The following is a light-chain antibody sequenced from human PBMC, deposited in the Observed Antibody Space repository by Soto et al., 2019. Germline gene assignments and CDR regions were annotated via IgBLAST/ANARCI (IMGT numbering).Light chain of an antibody. CDR2: DAS. CDR3: QQRSNWPPFT. V-gene: IGKV3-11*01. Sequence: EIVMTQSPATLSVSPGERATLSCRASQSVSSYLAWYQQKPGQAPRLLIYDASNRATGIPARFSGSGSGTDFTLTISSLEPEDFAVYYCQQRSNWPPFTFGPGTKVDIK. J-gene: IGKJ3*01. CDR1: QSVSSY.